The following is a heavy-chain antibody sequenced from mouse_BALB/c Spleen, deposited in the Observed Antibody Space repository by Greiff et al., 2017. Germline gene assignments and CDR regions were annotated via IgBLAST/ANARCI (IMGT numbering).Heavy chain of an antibody. V-gene: IGHV2-2*02. Sequence: VKLQESGPGLVQPSQSLSITCTVSGFSLTSYGVHWVRQSPGKGLEWLGVIWSGGSTDYNAAFISRLSISKDNSKSQVFFKMNSLQANDTAIYYCARTLLITTVGYAMDYWGQGTSVTVSS. CDR2: IWSGGST. D-gene: IGHD1-1*01. CDR3: ARTLLITTVGYAMDY. CDR1: GFSLTSYG. J-gene: IGHJ4*01.